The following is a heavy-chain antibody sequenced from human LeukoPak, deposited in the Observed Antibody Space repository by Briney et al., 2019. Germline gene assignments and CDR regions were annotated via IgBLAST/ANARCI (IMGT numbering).Heavy chain of an antibody. V-gene: IGHV5-51*01. CDR1: GYSFTTYW. Sequence: GESLKIPCRGSGYSFTTYWIGWVRQMPGKGLEWMGIIYPGDSDTRYNPSFQGQVTISADKSISTAYLQWSSLKASDTAMYYCARHRSSISWYQAGDYWGQGTLVTVSS. D-gene: IGHD6-13*01. CDR3: ARHRSSISWYQAGDY. CDR2: IYPGDSDT. J-gene: IGHJ4*02.